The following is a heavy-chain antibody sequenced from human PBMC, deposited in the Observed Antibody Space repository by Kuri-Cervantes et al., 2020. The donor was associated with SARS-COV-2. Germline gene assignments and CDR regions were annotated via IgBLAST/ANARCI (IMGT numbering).Heavy chain of an antibody. J-gene: IGHJ4*02. CDR2: INHSGST. CDR3: ARHPEYCTNTSCLKSYVEY. D-gene: IGHD2-2*01. CDR1: GGSFSGYY. V-gene: IGHV4-34*01. Sequence: ESLKISCAVHGGSFSGYYWSWIRQPPGKGLEWIGEINHSGSTNYNPSLKSRVTISVDTSKNQFSLKLSSVTAADTAVYYCARHPEYCTNTSCLKSYVEYWGQGTLVTVSS.